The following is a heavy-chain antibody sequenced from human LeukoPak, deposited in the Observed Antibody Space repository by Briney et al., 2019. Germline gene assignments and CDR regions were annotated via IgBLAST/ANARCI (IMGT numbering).Heavy chain of an antibody. CDR2: ISGSGGST. D-gene: IGHD3-9*01. CDR3: AKAREAVRYFDWLENYYYGMDV. Sequence: GGSLRLSCAASGFTFSSCAMSWVRQAPGKGLEWVSAISGSGGSTYYADSVKGRFTISRDNSKNTLYLQMNSLRAEDTAVYYCAKAREAVRYFDWLENYYYGMDVWGQGTTVTVSS. J-gene: IGHJ6*02. CDR1: GFTFSSCA. V-gene: IGHV3-23*01.